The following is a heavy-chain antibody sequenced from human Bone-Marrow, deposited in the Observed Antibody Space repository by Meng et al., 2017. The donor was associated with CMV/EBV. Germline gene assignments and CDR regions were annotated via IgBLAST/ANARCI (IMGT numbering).Heavy chain of an antibody. J-gene: IGHJ6*02. CDR2: IKQDGSEK. CDR3: ARVSCSSTSCYGPLYYYYGMDV. V-gene: IGHV3-7*01. CDR1: GFTFSSYW. D-gene: IGHD2-2*01. Sequence: GESLKISCAGSGFTFSSYWMSWVRQAPGKGLEWVANIKQDGSEKYYVDSVKGRFTISRDNAKNSLYLQMNSLRAEDTAVYYCARVSCSSTSCYGPLYYYYGMDVWGQGTTVTVSS.